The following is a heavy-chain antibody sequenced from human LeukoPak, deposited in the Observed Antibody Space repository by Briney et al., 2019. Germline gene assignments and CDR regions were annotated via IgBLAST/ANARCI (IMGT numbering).Heavy chain of an antibody. CDR3: ARTRIAVAGVDDY. CDR2: IYYSGSI. CDR1: GGSISNRNYY. J-gene: IGHJ4*02. D-gene: IGHD6-19*01. V-gene: IGHV4-39*01. Sequence: SETLSLTCTVSGGSISNRNYYWGWIRQPPGKGLEWIGSIYYSGSIYYNTSLKSRVTISVDTSKNQFSLKLSSVTAADTAVYYCARTRIAVAGVDDYWGQGTLVTVSS.